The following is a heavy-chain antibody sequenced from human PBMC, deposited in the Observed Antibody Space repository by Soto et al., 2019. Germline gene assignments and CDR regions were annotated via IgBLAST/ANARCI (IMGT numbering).Heavy chain of an antibody. Sequence: GASVKVSCKASGYTFTGYYMHWVRQAPGQGLELMGWINPNSGGTNYAQKFQGWVTMTRDTSISTAYMELSRLRSDDTAVYYCAISYYTAMVGYYYYGMDVWGQGTTVTVSS. CDR2: INPNSGGT. D-gene: IGHD5-18*01. J-gene: IGHJ6*02. V-gene: IGHV1-2*04. CDR3: AISYYTAMVGYYYYGMDV. CDR1: GYTFTGYY.